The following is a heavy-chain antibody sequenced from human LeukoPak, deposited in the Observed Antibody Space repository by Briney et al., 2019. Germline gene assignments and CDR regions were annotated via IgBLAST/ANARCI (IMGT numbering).Heavy chain of an antibody. V-gene: IGHV4-59*08. Sequence: KPSETLSLTCTVSGGSISSYYWSWIRQPPGKGLEWIGYIYYSGSTNYNPSLKSQVTISVDTSKNQFSLKLSSVTAADTAVYYCARALCSGGSCYWDYWGQGTLVTVSS. CDR2: IYYSGST. J-gene: IGHJ4*02. D-gene: IGHD2-15*01. CDR1: GGSISSYY. CDR3: ARALCSGGSCYWDY.